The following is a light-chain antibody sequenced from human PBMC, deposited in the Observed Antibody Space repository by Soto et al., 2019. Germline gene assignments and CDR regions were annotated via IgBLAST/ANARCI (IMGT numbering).Light chain of an antibody. Sequence: EIVLTQSPGTLSLSPGERATLSCRASQSVSSSYLAWYQQKLGQAPRLLIYGASSRATAIPDRFSGSGSGTDFTLTISRLEPEDFAVYSCQQYGSLPWTFGQGTKVEIK. CDR1: QSVSSSY. J-gene: IGKJ1*01. CDR3: QQYGSLPWT. V-gene: IGKV3-20*01. CDR2: GAS.